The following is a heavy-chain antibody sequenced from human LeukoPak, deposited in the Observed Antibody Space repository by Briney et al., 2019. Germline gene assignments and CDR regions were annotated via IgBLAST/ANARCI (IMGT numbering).Heavy chain of an antibody. CDR2: ISWNSGSI. CDR3: AKGSQYLGTMIGRGDAFDI. D-gene: IGHD3-22*01. V-gene: IGHV3-9*03. Sequence: GGSLRLSCAASGFTFDDYAMHWVRQAPGKGLEWVSGISWNSGSIGYADSVKGRFTISRDNAKNSLYLQMNSLRAEDMALYYCAKGSQYLGTMIGRGDAFDIWGQGTMVTVSS. J-gene: IGHJ3*02. CDR1: GFTFDDYA.